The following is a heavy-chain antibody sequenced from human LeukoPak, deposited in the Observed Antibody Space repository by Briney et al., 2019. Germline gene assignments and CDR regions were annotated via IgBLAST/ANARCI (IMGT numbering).Heavy chain of an antibody. CDR2: ISYDGSNK. Sequence: GGSLRLSCAASGFTFSSYAMHWVRQAPGKGLEWVAVISYDGSNKYYADSVKGRFTISRDNSKNTLYLQMNSLRAEDTAVYYCARDFYDLWSGYYGGGYYYYGMDVWGQGTTVTVSS. D-gene: IGHD3-3*01. J-gene: IGHJ6*02. CDR3: ARDFYDLWSGYYGGGYYYYGMDV. CDR1: GFTFSSYA. V-gene: IGHV3-30-3*01.